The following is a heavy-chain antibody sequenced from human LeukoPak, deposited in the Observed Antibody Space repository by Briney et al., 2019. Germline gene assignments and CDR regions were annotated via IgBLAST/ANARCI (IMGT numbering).Heavy chain of an antibody. CDR1: GYTFTCYY. J-gene: IGHJ5*02. D-gene: IGHD1-14*01. CDR3: ARSYKAYNWFDP. V-gene: IGHV1-2*04. CDR2: INPNSGGT. Sequence: ASVKVSCQASGYTFTCYYMHWVRQAPGQGLEWMGWINPNSGGTNYAQKFQGWVTMTRDTSISTAYMELSRLRSDDTAVYYCARSYKAYNWFDPWGQGTLVTVSS.